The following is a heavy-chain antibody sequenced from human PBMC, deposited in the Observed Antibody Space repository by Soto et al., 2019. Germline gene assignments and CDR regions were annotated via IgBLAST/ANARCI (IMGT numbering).Heavy chain of an antibody. Sequence: QDQLVQSGAEVKKPGASVTVSCKASGYSFTNYGITWVRQAPGQGVEWLGWISAFNGNTHYAQKVQGRVTMTTDASPSTAYMAVRSLRSDDTAVYYCARDRGVAPPVAGTTHYYYYMDVWGKGTTVTVSS. D-gene: IGHD6-19*01. CDR2: ISAFNGNT. V-gene: IGHV1-18*01. J-gene: IGHJ6*03. CDR1: GYSFTNYG. CDR3: ARDRGVAPPVAGTTHYYYYMDV.